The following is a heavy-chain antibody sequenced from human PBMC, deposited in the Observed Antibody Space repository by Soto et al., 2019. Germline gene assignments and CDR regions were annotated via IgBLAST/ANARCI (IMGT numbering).Heavy chain of an antibody. D-gene: IGHD4-17*01. CDR1: GFTFSNYA. CDR3: AKERLARGFDY. CDR2: ITSGGTT. Sequence: EVQLLESGGDLVQPGGSLRLSCAASGFTFSNYAMGWVRQAPGKGLEWVSTITSGGTTYYADSVKGRFTISRDNSKNTVDLQMNSLRADDTAVYYCAKERLARGFDYWCQGTLVTVSS. J-gene: IGHJ4*02. V-gene: IGHV3-23*01.